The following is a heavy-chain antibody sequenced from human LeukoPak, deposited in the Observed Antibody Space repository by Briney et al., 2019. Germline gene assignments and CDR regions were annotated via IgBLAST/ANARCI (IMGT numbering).Heavy chain of an antibody. Sequence: GGSLRLSCAASAFTFSSYAMSWVRQAPGKGLEWVSAIRGRGDNTKYADSVKGRFTIPRDNSKNMLYLQMNSLRGEDTAVYYCAKFWGAVGGNWGNFDYWGQGTLVTVSS. CDR2: IRGRGDNT. J-gene: IGHJ4*02. V-gene: IGHV3-23*01. D-gene: IGHD6-19*01. CDR3: AKFWGAVGGNWGNFDY. CDR1: AFTFSSYA.